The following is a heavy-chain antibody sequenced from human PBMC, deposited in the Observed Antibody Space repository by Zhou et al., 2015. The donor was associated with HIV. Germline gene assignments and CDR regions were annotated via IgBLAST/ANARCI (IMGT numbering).Heavy chain of an antibody. CDR1: GFIFNGYG. CDR2: IWHDGTNA. Sequence: QVHLVESGGGVVQPGRSLRLSCAASGFIFNGYGMQWVRQVPGKGLEWVAGIWHDGTNAHYADFVKGRFTISRDNSNNTLFLQMRSLRAEDTAVYYCATNHMDLWGNGTTVIVSS. CDR3: ATNHMDL. J-gene: IGHJ6*03. V-gene: IGHV3-33*01.